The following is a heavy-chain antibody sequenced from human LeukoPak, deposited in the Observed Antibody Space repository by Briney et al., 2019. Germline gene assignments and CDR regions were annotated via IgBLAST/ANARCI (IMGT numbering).Heavy chain of an antibody. J-gene: IGHJ4*02. CDR3: ASGRGEWLLPDGFVEF. CDR2: IKQDGSEK. CDR1: GFTFSSYW. V-gene: IGHV3-7*03. D-gene: IGHD3-3*01. Sequence: GGSLRLSCAASGFTFSSYWMSWVRQAPGKGLEWVANIKQDGSEKYYVDSVKGRFTISRDNAKNSLYLQMNSLRAEDTAVYYCASGRGEWLLPDGFVEFWGQGTLVTVSS.